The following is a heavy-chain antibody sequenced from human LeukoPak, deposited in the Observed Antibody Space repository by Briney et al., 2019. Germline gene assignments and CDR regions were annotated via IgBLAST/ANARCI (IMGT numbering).Heavy chain of an antibody. CDR1: AFIFCKVY. Sequence: PGGSLTLYCAAYAFIFCKVYMSWHRQAPGKGLWWVGVIKSETDGGTADYAVPVTGRFAISSDDSKNTVYLQMNSLKIEDAGSYCFLTTRWGQGALVTVP. CDR2: IKSETDGGTA. J-gene: IGHJ4*02. V-gene: IGHV3-15*01. CDR3: LTTR.